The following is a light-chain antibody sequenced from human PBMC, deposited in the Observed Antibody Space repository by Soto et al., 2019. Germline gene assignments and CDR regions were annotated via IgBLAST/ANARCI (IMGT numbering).Light chain of an antibody. J-gene: IGKJ1*01. CDR3: QQYNSYQWK. CDR1: QSISSW. Sequence: DIQMTQSPSTLSASVGDRVTITCRASQSISSWLAWYQQKPGKAPKLLIYKASSLESGVTSRFSGSGSGTEFTLTISSLQPDDFETYYCQQYNSYQWKFGKGTKVDIX. CDR2: KAS. V-gene: IGKV1-5*03.